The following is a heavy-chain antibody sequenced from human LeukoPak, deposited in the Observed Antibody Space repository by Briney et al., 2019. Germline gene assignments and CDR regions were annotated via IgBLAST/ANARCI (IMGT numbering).Heavy chain of an antibody. D-gene: IGHD5-12*01. V-gene: IGHV3-48*03. CDR2: ISSSGSTI. J-gene: IGHJ4*02. Sequence: GGSLRLSCAASGYTFSSYEMNWVRQAPGKGREWVSYISSSGSTIYYADSVKGRFTISRDNAKHSLYLQMNSLRAEDTAVYYCARPRGYDMYYFDYWGQGTLVTVSS. CDR3: ARPRGYDMYYFDY. CDR1: GYTFSSYE.